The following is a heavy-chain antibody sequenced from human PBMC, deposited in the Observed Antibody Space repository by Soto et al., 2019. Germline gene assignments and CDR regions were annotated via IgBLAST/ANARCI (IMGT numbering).Heavy chain of an antibody. CDR1: GFTFSSYA. J-gene: IGHJ4*02. CDR3: APLGQWLVH. CDR2: ISYDGSNE. V-gene: IGHV3-30-3*01. Sequence: QVQLVESGGGVVQPGRSLRLSCAASGFTFSSYAMHWVRQAPGKGLEWVAVISYDGSNEYYADSVKGRFTISRDNSKKTLYLQMNTLRAEDTAVYYCAPLGQWLVHWGQGTLVTVSS. D-gene: IGHD6-19*01.